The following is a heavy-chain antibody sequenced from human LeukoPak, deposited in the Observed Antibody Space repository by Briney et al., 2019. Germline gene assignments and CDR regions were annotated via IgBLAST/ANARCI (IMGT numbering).Heavy chain of an antibody. V-gene: IGHV1-46*01. Sequence: ASVKVSCKASGYTFTNYYMHWVRQAPGQGLEWMGIINPSGGFTTYAQNFRGRVTMTRDTSTSTVYMEVSSLRSEDTAVYYCARESGANYGPTDYWGQGTLVTVSS. CDR2: INPSGGFT. CDR3: ARESGANYGPTDY. J-gene: IGHJ4*02. D-gene: IGHD4/OR15-4a*01. CDR1: GYTFTNYY.